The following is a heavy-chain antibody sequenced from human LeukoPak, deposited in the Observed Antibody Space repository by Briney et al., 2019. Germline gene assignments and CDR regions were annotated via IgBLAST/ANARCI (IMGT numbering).Heavy chain of an antibody. V-gene: IGHV1-18*01. J-gene: IGHJ5*02. CDR2: ISAYNGNT. D-gene: IGHD2-2*01. CDR3: ARDRYCSSTSCYLRGFDP. Sequence: ASVKVSCKASGGTFSSYAISWVRQAPGQGLEWMGWISAYNGNTNCAQKLQGRVTMTTDTSTSTAYMELRSLRSDDTAVYYCARDRYCSSTSCYLRGFDPWGQGTLVTVSS. CDR1: GGTFSSYA.